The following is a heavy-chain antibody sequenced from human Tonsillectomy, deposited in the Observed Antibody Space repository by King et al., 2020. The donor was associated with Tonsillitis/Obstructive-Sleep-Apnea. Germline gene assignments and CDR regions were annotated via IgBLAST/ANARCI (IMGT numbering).Heavy chain of an antibody. CDR3: AREEGEKGYCSGGSCYSYYYYYMDV. CDR1: GFTVSSNY. Sequence: VQLVESGGGLIQPGGSLRLSCAASGFTVSSNYMSWVRQAPGKGLEWVSVIYSGGSTYYADSVKGRFTISRDNSKNTLYLQMTSMRAEDTAVYYCAREEGEKGYCSGGSCYSYYYYYMDVWGKGTTVTVSS. CDR2: IYSGGST. V-gene: IGHV3-53*01. J-gene: IGHJ6*03. D-gene: IGHD2-15*01.